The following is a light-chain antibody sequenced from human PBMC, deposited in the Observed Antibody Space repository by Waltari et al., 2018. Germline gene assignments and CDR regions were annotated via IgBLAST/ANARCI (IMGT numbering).Light chain of an antibody. CDR2: RDT. Sequence: SYELTQPPSVSVSPGQTASITCSGDQLGDKYACWYQQKPGQSPVLVIYRDTKRPSGIPERVSGSNSGNTVTLTIGGTQAMDEADYYCQVWDGTTGFFGTGTKVTVL. V-gene: IGLV3-1*01. J-gene: IGLJ1*01. CDR1: QLGDKY. CDR3: QVWDGTTGF.